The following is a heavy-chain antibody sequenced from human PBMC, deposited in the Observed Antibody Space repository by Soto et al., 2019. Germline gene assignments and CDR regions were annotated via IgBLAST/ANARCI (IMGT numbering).Heavy chain of an antibody. CDR2: IYYSGST. J-gene: IGHJ3*02. V-gene: IGHV4-59*08. CDR1: GGSISSYY. CDR3: ASMSTDAFDI. Sequence: SETLSLTCTVSGGSISSYYWSWIRQPPGKGLEWIGYIYYSGSTNYNPSLKSRVTISVDTSKNQFSLKLSSVTAADTAVYYCASMSTDAFDIWGQGTMVTVSS.